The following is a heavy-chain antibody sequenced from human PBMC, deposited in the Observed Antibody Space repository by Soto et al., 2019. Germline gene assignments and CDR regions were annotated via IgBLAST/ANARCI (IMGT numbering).Heavy chain of an antibody. CDR3: ARDKGGEFLKGSGMDV. J-gene: IGHJ6*02. CDR1: GDSITAYY. V-gene: IGHV4-59*01. D-gene: IGHD3-10*01. Sequence: QMQLQESGPGLVKPSETLSLICSVSGDSITAYYLSWLRQSPGKELEWIGYIYHNGETNYNPSLKNRVTISADTSKTQFSLRLSSVTAADTGVYYCARDKGGEFLKGSGMDVWGQGTTVIVSS. CDR2: IYHNGET.